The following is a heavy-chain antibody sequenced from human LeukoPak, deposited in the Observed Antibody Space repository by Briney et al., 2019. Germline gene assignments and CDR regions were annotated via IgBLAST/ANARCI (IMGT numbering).Heavy chain of an antibody. D-gene: IGHD6-19*01. CDR1: GFTFGDYY. V-gene: IGHV3-11*01. CDR3: AREMAVAAFDY. Sequence: PGGSLRLSCAASGFTFGDYYMSWIRQAPGKGLEWVSYISSSGSTIYYADSVEGRFTISRDNAKNSLYLQMNSLRAEDTAVYYCAREMAVAAFDYWGQGTLVTVSS. CDR2: ISSSGSTI. J-gene: IGHJ4*02.